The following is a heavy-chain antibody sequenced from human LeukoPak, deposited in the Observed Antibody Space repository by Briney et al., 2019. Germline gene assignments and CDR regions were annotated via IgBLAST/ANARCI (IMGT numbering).Heavy chain of an antibody. Sequence: SVKVSCKASGFTFTSSAMQWVRQARGQRLEWIGWIVVGSGNTNYAQKFQERVTITRDMSTSTAYMELSSLRSEDTAVYYRAAVHLGMQFLDYWGQGTLVTVSS. V-gene: IGHV1-58*02. CDR1: GFTFTSSA. CDR3: AAVHLGMQFLDY. J-gene: IGHJ4*02. D-gene: IGHD3-3*02. CDR2: IVVGSGNT.